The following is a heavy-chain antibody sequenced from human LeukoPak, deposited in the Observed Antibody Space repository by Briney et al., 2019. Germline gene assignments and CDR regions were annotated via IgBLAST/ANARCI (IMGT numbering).Heavy chain of an antibody. J-gene: IGHJ5*02. CDR1: GYTFTGYY. V-gene: IGHV1-2*02. CDR2: INPNSGGT. Sequence: ASVKVSCKASGYTFTGYYMHWVRQAPGQGLEWMGWINPNSGGTNYAQNFQGRVTMTRDTSISTAYMELSRLRSDDTAVYYCARDYCSSTSCYLGWFDPWGQGTLVTVSS. D-gene: IGHD2-2*01. CDR3: ARDYCSSTSCYLGWFDP.